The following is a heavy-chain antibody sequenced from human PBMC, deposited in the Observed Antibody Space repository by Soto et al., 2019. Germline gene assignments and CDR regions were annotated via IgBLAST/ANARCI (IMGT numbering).Heavy chain of an antibody. Sequence: SETLSLTCTVSGGSISSGDYYWSWIRQPPGKGLEWIGYIYYSGSTYYNPSLKSRVTISVDTSKDQFSLKLSSVTAADTAEYYCARRWGGTFDIWGQGTMVTV. D-gene: IGHD3-10*01. CDR3: ARRWGGTFDI. J-gene: IGHJ3*02. CDR1: GGSISSGDYY. CDR2: IYYSGST. V-gene: IGHV4-30-4*01.